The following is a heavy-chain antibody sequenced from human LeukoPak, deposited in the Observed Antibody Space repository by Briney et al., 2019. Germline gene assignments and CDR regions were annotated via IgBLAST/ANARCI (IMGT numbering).Heavy chain of an antibody. CDR1: GFTFNSYA. CDR3: ARVKGGIAAAGNYFDY. CDR2: ISGSGGST. Sequence: GGSLRLSCAASGFTFNSYAMSWVRQAPGKGLEWVSAISGSGGSTYYADSVKGRFTISRDSSKNTLYLQMNSLRTEDTAVYYCARVKGGIAAAGNYFDYWGQGTLVTVSS. D-gene: IGHD6-13*01. V-gene: IGHV3-23*01. J-gene: IGHJ4*02.